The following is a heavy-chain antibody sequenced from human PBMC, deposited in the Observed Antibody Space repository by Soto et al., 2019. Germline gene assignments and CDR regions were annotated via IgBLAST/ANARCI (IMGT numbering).Heavy chain of an antibody. J-gene: IGHJ4*02. CDR1: GFTFSNHA. D-gene: IGHD3-22*01. CDR2: ISGGSRTI. CDR3: ARDKDSSGYYWGY. Sequence: EVQLVESGGGLVQPGGSLRLSFAASGFTFSNHAMNWVRQAPGKGLEWVSYISGGSRTIYYSDSVKGRFTISRDNAKNSLYLQMNSLRDEDTAVYYCARDKDSSGYYWGYWGQGTLVTVSS. V-gene: IGHV3-48*02.